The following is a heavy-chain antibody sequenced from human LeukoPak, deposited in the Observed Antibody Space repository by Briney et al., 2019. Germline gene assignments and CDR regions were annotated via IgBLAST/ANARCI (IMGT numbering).Heavy chain of an antibody. J-gene: IGHJ4*02. CDR2: IYYTGGT. V-gene: IGHV4-59*08. CDR1: GGSIGSNY. CDR3: AKYGNSGWVIDN. Sequence: PSETLSLTCTVSGGSIGSNYWTWISQPPGKGLEYIGYIYYTGGTNYNPSLKSRVTISVDTPKNQFSLKLTSVTAADTAVYFCAKYGNSGWVIDNWGQGTLVTVSS. D-gene: IGHD6-19*01.